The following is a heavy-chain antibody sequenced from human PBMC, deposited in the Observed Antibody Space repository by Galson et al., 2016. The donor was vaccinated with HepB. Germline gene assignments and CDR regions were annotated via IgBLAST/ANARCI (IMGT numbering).Heavy chain of an antibody. J-gene: IGHJ5*01. CDR1: GGSFTSYY. V-gene: IGHV4-4*07. CDR3: ARHGYGYTYGNNWFES. CDR2: IFSIGTT. Sequence: ETLSLTCTVSGGSFTSYYWSWIRQPAGKGLEWIGRIFSIGTTDYNPSLKGRVTMSVDTSKNQFSLQLTSVTAADTAIYYCARHGYGYTYGNNWFESWGQGTLVTVSS. D-gene: IGHD5-18*01.